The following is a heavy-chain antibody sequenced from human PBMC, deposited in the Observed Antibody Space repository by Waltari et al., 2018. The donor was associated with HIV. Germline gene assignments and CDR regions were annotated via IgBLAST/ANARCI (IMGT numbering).Heavy chain of an antibody. Sequence: EVQLEESGGASVQPGGSLRLSCAASGFSISRSWMHWVRQTPGKGLVWVSRMNEDGNRIDYAGSVRCRFTISRDSAKNTLFLQMNSLRDEDTAMYYCIRDMFGEYDYWGQGALVTVSS. J-gene: IGHJ4*02. CDR2: MNEDGNRI. CDR1: GFSISRSW. V-gene: IGHV3-74*01. D-gene: IGHD3-10*02. CDR3: IRDMFGEYDY.